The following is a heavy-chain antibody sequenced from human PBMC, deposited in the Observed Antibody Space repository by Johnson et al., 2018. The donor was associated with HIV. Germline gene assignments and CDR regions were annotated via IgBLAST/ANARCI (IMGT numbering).Heavy chain of an antibody. D-gene: IGHD1-26*01. V-gene: IGHV3-11*01. CDR1: GFTFSDYY. CDR2: ISSSGSTI. J-gene: IGHJ3*02. CDR3: AKDMGIVGATHDAFDI. Sequence: QVQLVESGGGLVKPGGSLRLSCSASGFTFSDYYITWIRQAPGKGLEWISYISSSGSTIYYADSVKGRFTSSRDNSKNSLYLQMSSLRVEDTALYYCAKDMGIVGATHDAFDIWGQGTMVTVSS.